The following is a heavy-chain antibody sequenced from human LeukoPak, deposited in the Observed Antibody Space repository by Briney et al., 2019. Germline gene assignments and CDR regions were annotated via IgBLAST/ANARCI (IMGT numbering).Heavy chain of an antibody. J-gene: IGHJ3*02. CDR1: GYTFTSYD. CDR3: ARGGGSLHEELWDLDI. Sequence: ASVKVSCKASGYTFTSYDINWVRQATGQGLEWMGWMNPNSGNTGYAQKFQGRVTMTRNTSISTAYMELSGLRSEDTAVYYCARGGGSLHEELWDLDIWGQGTMVTVSS. CDR2: MNPNSGNT. V-gene: IGHV1-8*01. D-gene: IGHD1-26*01.